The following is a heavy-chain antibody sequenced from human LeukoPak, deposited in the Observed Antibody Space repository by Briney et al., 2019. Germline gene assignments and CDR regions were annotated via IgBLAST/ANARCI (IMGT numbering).Heavy chain of an antibody. V-gene: IGHV1-69*13. CDR1: GGTFSSYA. CDR3: ASQSYARFDP. CDR2: IIPIFGTA. J-gene: IGHJ5*02. D-gene: IGHD3-16*01. Sequence: ASVKVSCKASGGTFSSYAISWVRQAPGQGLEWMGGIIPIFGTANYAQKFQGRVTITADESTSTAYMELSSLRSEDTAVYYCASQSYARFDPWGQGTLVTVSS.